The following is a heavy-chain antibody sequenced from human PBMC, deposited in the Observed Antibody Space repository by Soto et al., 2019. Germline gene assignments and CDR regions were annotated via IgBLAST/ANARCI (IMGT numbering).Heavy chain of an antibody. CDR1: GGSISSHY. J-gene: IGHJ6*02. Sequence: ASETLSLTCTVSGGSISSHYWSWIRQPPGKGLEWIGYIYYSGSTNYNPSLKSRVTISVDTSKNQFSLKLSSVTAADTAVYYCARDRRYGMDVWGQGTTVTVSS. CDR3: ARDRRYGMDV. V-gene: IGHV4-59*11. CDR2: IYYSGST.